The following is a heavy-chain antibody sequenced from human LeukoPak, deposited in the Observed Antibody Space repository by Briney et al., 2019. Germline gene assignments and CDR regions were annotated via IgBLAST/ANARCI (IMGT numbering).Heavy chain of an antibody. V-gene: IGHV4-38-2*01. D-gene: IGHD1-26*01. Sequence: KPSETLSLTCAVSGYSISSGYYWGWIRQPPGKGLEWIGNIYHSGSTYYNPSLKSRVTISVDTSKNQFSLKLTSVTAADTAVYYCTRAMVGATTDYWGQGTLVTVSS. J-gene: IGHJ4*02. CDR3: TRAMVGATTDY. CDR2: IYHSGST. CDR1: GYSISSGYY.